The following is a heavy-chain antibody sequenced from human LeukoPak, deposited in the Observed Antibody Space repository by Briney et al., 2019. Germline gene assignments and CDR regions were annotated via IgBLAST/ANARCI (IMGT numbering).Heavy chain of an antibody. CDR1: GGSISSASYY. D-gene: IGHD1-26*01. J-gene: IGHJ6*03. V-gene: IGHV4-61*02. CDR2: IYTSGST. CDR3: AREGVYSGSTRYYYYYYMDV. Sequence: PSQTLSLTCTVSGGSISSASYYWSWIRQPAGKGLEWIGRIYTSGSTNYNPSLKSRVTISVDTSKNQFSLKLSSVTAADTAVYYCAREGVYSGSTRYYYYYYMDVWGKGTTVTISS.